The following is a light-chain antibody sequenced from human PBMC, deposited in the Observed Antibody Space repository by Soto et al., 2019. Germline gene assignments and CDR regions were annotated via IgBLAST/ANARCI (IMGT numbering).Light chain of an antibody. J-gene: IGLJ2*01. CDR1: TSNIGAGYH. Sequence: QSVLTQPPSVSGAPGQRVTISCTGSTSNIGAGYHVHWYQQHPGTAPKLLIYDNSNRPSGVPDRFSGSKSGTSASLAITGLQAEDEADYYCQSYDGSLSGWGVFGGGTKLTVL. CDR2: DNS. CDR3: QSYDGSLSGWGV. V-gene: IGLV1-40*01.